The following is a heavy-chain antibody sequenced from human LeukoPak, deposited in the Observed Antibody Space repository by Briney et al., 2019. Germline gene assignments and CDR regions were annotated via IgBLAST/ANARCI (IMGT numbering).Heavy chain of an antibody. D-gene: IGHD6-19*01. Sequence: GRSLRLSCAASGFTFSSYGMHWVRQAPGKGLEWVAVISYDGSNKYYADSVKGRFTISRDNAKNSLYLQMNSLRAEDTAVYYCARDLAVYSSGWYGVDYWGQGTLVTVSS. CDR3: ARDLAVYSSGWYGVDY. V-gene: IGHV3-30*03. CDR1: GFTFSSYG. CDR2: ISYDGSNK. J-gene: IGHJ4*02.